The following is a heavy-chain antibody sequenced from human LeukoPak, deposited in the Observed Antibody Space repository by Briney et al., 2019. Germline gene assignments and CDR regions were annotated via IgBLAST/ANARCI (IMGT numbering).Heavy chain of an antibody. D-gene: IGHD3-22*01. J-gene: IGHJ4*02. Sequence: GGSLRLSCAASGFTVSSNYMSWVRQVQGKGLEWVSVIYYGSTGIHYADSVKGRFTISRDNSKNTLYLQMNSLRAEDTAVYYCARNYYDSSGYYYHDYWGQGTLVTVSS. V-gene: IGHV3-66*01. CDR1: GFTVSSNY. CDR3: ARNYYDSSGYYYHDY. CDR2: IYYGSTGI.